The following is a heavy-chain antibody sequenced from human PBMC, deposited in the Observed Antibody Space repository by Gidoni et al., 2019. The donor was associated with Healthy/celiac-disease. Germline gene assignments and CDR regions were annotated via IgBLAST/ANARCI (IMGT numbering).Heavy chain of an antibody. Sequence: QVQLVQSGAEVKKPGSSVKVSCKASGGTFSSYAIRWVRQAHGPGLEWMGGISPICGTANYAQKFQGRVTSTADETTSTAYMELSSLRSEDTAVYYCAIAAGVDYYDGMDVWGQGTTVTVSS. CDR3: AIAAGVDYYDGMDV. J-gene: IGHJ6*02. D-gene: IGHD6-13*01. V-gene: IGHV1-69*01. CDR2: ISPICGTA. CDR1: GGTFSSYA.